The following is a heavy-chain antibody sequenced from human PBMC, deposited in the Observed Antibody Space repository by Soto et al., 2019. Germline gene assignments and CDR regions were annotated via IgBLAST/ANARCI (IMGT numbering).Heavy chain of an antibody. Sequence: GGSLRLSCAASGFTSSSYDMHWVRQATGKGLEWVSAIGTAGDTYYPGSVKGRFTISRENAKNSLYLQMNSLRAGDTAVYYCARGEVRGVIYYGMDVWGQGTTVTV. D-gene: IGHD3-10*01. V-gene: IGHV3-13*01. CDR3: ARGEVRGVIYYGMDV. CDR2: IGTAGDT. J-gene: IGHJ6*02. CDR1: GFTSSSYD.